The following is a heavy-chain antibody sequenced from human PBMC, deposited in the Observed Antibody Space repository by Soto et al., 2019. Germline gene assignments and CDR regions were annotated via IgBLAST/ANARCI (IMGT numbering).Heavy chain of an antibody. Sequence: GASVKVSCKVSGYTLIELSMHWVRQAPGKGLEWMGGFDPEDGETIYAQKFQGRVTMTEDTSTDTAYMELSSLRSEDTAFYYCARGNGHSSGLLDYWGPGTLVTVSS. J-gene: IGHJ4*02. CDR1: GYTLIELS. CDR2: FDPEDGET. V-gene: IGHV1-24*01. D-gene: IGHD2-8*02. CDR3: ARGNGHSSGLLDY.